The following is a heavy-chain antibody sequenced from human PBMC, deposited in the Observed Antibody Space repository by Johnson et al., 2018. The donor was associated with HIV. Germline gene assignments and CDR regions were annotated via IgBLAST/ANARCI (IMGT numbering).Heavy chain of an antibody. CDR1: GFTFSTSA. CDR3: AKFVGAGSYDAFDI. J-gene: IGHJ3*02. V-gene: IGHV3-30-3*02. CDR2: ISYDGSTK. Sequence: QVQLVESGGGVVQPGRSLRLSCAASGFTFSTSAMHWVRQAPGKGLKWVAIISYDGSTKYYADSVKGRFTISRDNSKNTLYLQMNSLRAEDTAVYYCAKFVGAGSYDAFDIWGQGTMVTVSS. D-gene: IGHD1-26*01.